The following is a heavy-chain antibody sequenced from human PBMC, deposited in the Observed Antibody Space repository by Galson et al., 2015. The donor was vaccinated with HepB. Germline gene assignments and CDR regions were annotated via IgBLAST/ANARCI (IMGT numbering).Heavy chain of an antibody. CDR2: INPNSGGT. J-gene: IGHJ6*02. D-gene: IGHD3-22*01. V-gene: IGHV1-2*04. Sequence: SVKVSCKASGYTFTGYYMHWVRQAPGQGLEWMGWINPNSGGTNYAQKFQGWVTMTRDTSISTAYMELSRLRSDDTAVYYCARGNIDITMIDESSPYYYYGMDVWGQGTTVTVSS. CDR3: ARGNIDITMIDESSPYYYYGMDV. CDR1: GYTFTGYY.